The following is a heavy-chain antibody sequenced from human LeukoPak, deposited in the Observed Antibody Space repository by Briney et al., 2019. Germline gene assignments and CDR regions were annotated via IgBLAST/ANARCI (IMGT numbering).Heavy chain of an antibody. CDR1: GGSISSYY. CDR3: ARETGYCSSTSCLNWFDP. V-gene: IGHV4-59*01. J-gene: IGHJ5*02. D-gene: IGHD2-2*01. Sequence: SETLSLTCTVSGGSISSYYWSWIRQPPGKGLEWIGYIYYSGSTNYNPSPKSRVTISVDTSKNQFSLKLSSVTAADTAVYYCARETGYCSSTSCLNWFDPWGQGTLVTVSS. CDR2: IYYSGST.